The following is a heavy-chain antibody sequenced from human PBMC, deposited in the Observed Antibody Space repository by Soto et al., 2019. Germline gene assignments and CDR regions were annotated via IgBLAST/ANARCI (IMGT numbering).Heavy chain of an antibody. Sequence: SETLSLTCAVYGGSFSGYYWSWIRQPPGNGLEWIGEINHSGSTNYNPSLKSRVTISVDTSKNQFSLKLSSVTAADTAVYYCARDRWEWLLYPNYYYYYGMDVWGQGTTVTV. D-gene: IGHD3-3*01. J-gene: IGHJ6*02. CDR3: ARDRWEWLLYPNYYYYYGMDV. CDR2: INHSGST. V-gene: IGHV4-34*01. CDR1: GGSFSGYY.